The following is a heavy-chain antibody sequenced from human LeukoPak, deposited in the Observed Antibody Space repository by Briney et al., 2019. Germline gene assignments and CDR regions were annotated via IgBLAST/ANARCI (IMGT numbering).Heavy chain of an antibody. CDR1: GYTFTSYD. J-gene: IGHJ4*02. CDR3: ARGRDLALVRYYFDY. Sequence: ASVKVSCKASGYTFTSYDINWVRQATGQGLEWMGWMNPNSGNTGYAQKFQGRVTMTRNTSISTAYMELSSLRSEDTGVYYCARGRDLALVRYYFDYWGQGTLVTVSS. D-gene: IGHD4/OR15-4a*01. V-gene: IGHV1-8*01. CDR2: MNPNSGNT.